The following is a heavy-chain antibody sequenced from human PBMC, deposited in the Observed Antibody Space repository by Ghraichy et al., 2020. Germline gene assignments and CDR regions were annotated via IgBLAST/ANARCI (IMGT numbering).Heavy chain of an antibody. CDR2: ISAYNGNT. Sequence: ASVKVSCKASGYTFTSYGISWVRHAPGQGLEWMGWISAYNGNTNYAQKLQGRVTMTTDTSTSTAYMELRSLRSDDTAVYYCARAGGATPRTTFDIWGQGTMVTVSS. D-gene: IGHD1-26*01. CDR1: GYTFTSYG. CDR3: ARAGGATPRTTFDI. J-gene: IGHJ3*02. V-gene: IGHV1-18*04.